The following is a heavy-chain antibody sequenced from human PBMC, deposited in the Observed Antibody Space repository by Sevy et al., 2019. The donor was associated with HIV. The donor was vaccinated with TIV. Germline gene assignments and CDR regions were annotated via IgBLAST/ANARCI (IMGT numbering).Heavy chain of an antibody. Sequence: SETLSLTCTVSGGSISSYYWSWIRQPPGKGLEWIGYIYYSGSTNYNPSLKSRVTISVDTSKNQFSLKLSSVTAADTAVYYCAREASYYYDSSGYDAFDIWGQRTMVTVSS. CDR1: GGSISSYY. D-gene: IGHD3-22*01. CDR2: IYYSGST. CDR3: AREASYYYDSSGYDAFDI. V-gene: IGHV4-59*13. J-gene: IGHJ3*02.